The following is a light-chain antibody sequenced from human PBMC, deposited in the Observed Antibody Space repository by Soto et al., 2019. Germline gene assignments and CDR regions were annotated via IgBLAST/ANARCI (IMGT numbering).Light chain of an antibody. Sequence: QSVLAQPSSVSGSPAQSLTIACTGASSDVGGYNYVSWYQHHPGKAPKLIIYEVSYRPSGVSNRFSGSKSGNTASLTISGLQADDEADYYCCSYTSTSTHVFGTGTKVTVL. CDR1: SSDVGGYNY. CDR3: CSYTSTSTHV. CDR2: EVS. V-gene: IGLV2-14*01. J-gene: IGLJ1*01.